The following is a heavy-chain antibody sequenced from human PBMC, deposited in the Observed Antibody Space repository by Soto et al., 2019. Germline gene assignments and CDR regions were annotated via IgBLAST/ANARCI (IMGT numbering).Heavy chain of an antibody. CDR1: GFTFSSYW. V-gene: IGHV3-7*05. D-gene: IGHD6-19*01. CDR2: IKQDGSEK. Sequence: EVQLVESGGGLIQPGGSLRLSCAASGFTFSSYWMGWVRQAPGKGLEWVANIKQDGSEKFYVDSVKGRFTISRDNAKNTLYLQMNSLRAEDTAVYYCVRYAWSSGPDLDHWGQGTLVTVSS. CDR3: VRYAWSSGPDLDH. J-gene: IGHJ5*02.